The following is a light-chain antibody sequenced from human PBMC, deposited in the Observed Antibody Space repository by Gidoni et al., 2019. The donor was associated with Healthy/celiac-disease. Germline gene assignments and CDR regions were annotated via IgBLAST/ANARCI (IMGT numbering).Light chain of an antibody. Sequence: QSALTQPRSVSGYPGQSVTIACTGTSIDVGGYNSVSWYQRHPGKAPTLMIYDLSKRPSGVPDRFSGYKSGNTAALTISGLQAEDEADYYCCSYAGSSWVFGGGTKLTVL. CDR3: CSYAGSSWV. J-gene: IGLJ3*02. V-gene: IGLV2-11*01. CDR1: SIDVGGYNS. CDR2: DLS.